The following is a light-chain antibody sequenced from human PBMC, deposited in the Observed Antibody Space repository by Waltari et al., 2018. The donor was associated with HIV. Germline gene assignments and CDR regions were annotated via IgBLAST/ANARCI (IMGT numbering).Light chain of an antibody. Sequence: QSALTQPASVSGSPGQSIPISCNGTTTDIGGYNYVSWYQRHPDKAPKLILFGVSNRPSGISSRFSGSKSGNTASLTISGLQAEDDADYYFCSYTKLTTHYVLFGGGTKLTVL. V-gene: IGLV2-14*03. J-gene: IGLJ2*01. CDR3: CSYTKLTTHYVL. CDR1: TTDIGGYNY. CDR2: GVS.